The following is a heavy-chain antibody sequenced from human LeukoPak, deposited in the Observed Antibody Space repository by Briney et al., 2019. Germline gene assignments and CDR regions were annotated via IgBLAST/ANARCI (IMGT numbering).Heavy chain of an antibody. Sequence: PGGSLRLSCTASGFTFGDYAMSWFRQAPGKGLEWVGFIRSKAYGGTTEYAASVKGRFTISRDDSKSIAYLQMNSLKTEDTAVYYCTRGGAAWLPLYYFDYWGQGTLVTVSS. V-gene: IGHV3-49*03. J-gene: IGHJ4*02. CDR1: GFTFGDYA. CDR3: TRGGAAWLPLYYFDY. CDR2: IRSKAYGGTT. D-gene: IGHD6-19*01.